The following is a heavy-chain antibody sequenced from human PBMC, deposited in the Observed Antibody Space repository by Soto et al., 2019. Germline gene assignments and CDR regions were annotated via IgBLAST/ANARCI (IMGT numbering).Heavy chain of an antibody. V-gene: IGHV3-23*01. D-gene: IGHD2-21*02. CDR2: ITGNAANT. CDR1: RFTFGGYA. Sequence: GGSLRLSCSASRFTFGGYAMSWVRQAPGKGLEWVSGITGNAANTVYADSVKGRFTISRDNSKNALYLQLNSLRAEDTAVYFCAKAARDCGGDCYSSYFDSWGQGALVTVSS. CDR3: AKAARDCGGDCYSSYFDS. J-gene: IGHJ4*02.